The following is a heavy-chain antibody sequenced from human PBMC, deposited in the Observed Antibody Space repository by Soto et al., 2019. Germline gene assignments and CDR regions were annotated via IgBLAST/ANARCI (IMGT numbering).Heavy chain of an antibody. V-gene: IGHV6-1*01. CDR1: GDSVSSNSAG. D-gene: IGHD1-26*01. CDR3: ARGEQYSGRIFDY. Sequence: PSQTLSLTCAITGDSVSSNSAGSSWARQSPSRGLEWLGRTYYRSKWYYEYAVSVRGRITINPDTSKNQYSLQLNAVTPEDTAVYFCARGEQYSGRIFDYWGQGTMVTVSS. J-gene: IGHJ4*01. CDR2: TYYRSKWYY.